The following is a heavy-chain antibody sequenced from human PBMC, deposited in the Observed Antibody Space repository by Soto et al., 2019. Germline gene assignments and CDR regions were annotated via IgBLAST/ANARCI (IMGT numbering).Heavy chain of an antibody. D-gene: IGHD6-6*01. Sequence: SETLSLTCTVSGGSINSSSYYWGWIRQPPGKGLKWIGSIYYSGSTYFNPSLKSRVAISVDTSKNQFSLKLNSVTTADTAVYYCASSRYSSSSIANWGQGSLVTVSS. V-gene: IGHV4-39*01. CDR2: IYYSGST. J-gene: IGHJ4*02. CDR1: GGSINSSSYY. CDR3: ASSRYSSSSIAN.